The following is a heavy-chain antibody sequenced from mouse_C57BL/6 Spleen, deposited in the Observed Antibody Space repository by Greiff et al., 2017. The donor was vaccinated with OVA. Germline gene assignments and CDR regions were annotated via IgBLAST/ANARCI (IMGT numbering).Heavy chain of an antibody. CDR1: GFTFSDYG. D-gene: IGHD2-5*01. V-gene: IGHV5-17*01. CDR2: ISSGSSTI. CDR3: ARPPYYSNSYFDY. J-gene: IGHJ2*01. Sequence: EVKLMESGGGLVKPGGSLKLSCAASGFTFSDYGMHWVRQAPEKGLEWVAYISSGSSTIYYADTVKGRFTISRDNAKNTLFLQMTSLRSEDTAMYYCARPPYYSNSYFDYWGQGTTLTVSS.